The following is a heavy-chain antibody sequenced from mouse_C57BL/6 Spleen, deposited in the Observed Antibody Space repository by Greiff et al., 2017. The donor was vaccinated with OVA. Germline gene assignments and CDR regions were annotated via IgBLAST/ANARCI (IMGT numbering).Heavy chain of an antibody. CDR1: GYAFSSSW. CDR2: IYPGDGDT. CDR3: ARETVVATGGYFDV. Sequence: VHLVESGPELVKPGASVKISCKASGYAFSSSWMNWVKQRPGKGLAWIGRIYPGDGDTNYNGKFKGKATLTADKTSSTAYMQLSSLTSEDSAVYFCARETVVATGGYFDVWGTGTTVTVSS. J-gene: IGHJ1*03. V-gene: IGHV1-82*01. D-gene: IGHD1-1*01.